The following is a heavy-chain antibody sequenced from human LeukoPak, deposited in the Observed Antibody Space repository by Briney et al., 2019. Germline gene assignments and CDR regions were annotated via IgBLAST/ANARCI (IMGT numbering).Heavy chain of an antibody. V-gene: IGHV3-11*01. CDR2: IGASGSTR. J-gene: IGHJ6*02. D-gene: IGHD3-22*01. CDR1: GFTFRKHY. Sequence: GGSLRLSCAASGFTFRKHYMSWIRQAPGRGPEWVAYIGASGSTRYYRDSVDGRFTISRDNAKNSLHLQMNSLRAEDTAVYYCAKDLREWYYDPNGNYFSYGMDVWGQGTTVVVSS. CDR3: AKDLREWYYDPNGNYFSYGMDV.